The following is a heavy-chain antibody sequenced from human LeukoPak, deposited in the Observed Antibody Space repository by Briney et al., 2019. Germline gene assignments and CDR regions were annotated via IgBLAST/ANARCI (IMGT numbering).Heavy chain of an antibody. Sequence: SETLSLTCTVSGGSISSGGYYWSWIRQPPGKGLEWIGYIYHSGSTYYNPSLKSRVTISVDRSKNQFSLKLSSVTAADTAVYYCAGGNGRDPWGQGTLVTVSS. CDR1: GGSISSGGYY. V-gene: IGHV4-30-2*01. D-gene: IGHD1-26*01. J-gene: IGHJ5*02. CDR2: IYHSGST. CDR3: AGGNGRDP.